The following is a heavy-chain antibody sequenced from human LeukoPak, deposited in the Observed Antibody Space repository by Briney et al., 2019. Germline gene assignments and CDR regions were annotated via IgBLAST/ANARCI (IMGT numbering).Heavy chain of an antibody. CDR3: AREFLGQTHTFDY. J-gene: IGHJ4*02. Sequence: PSETLSLTCSVSGDSITNINYYWGWIRQPPGKGLEWIGEINHSGNTNYNPSLKSRVTISVDTSKNQFSLKLSSVTAADTAVYYCAREFLGQTHTFDYWGQGTLVTVSS. V-gene: IGHV4-39*07. CDR2: INHSGNT. CDR1: GDSITNINYY. D-gene: IGHD3-3*01.